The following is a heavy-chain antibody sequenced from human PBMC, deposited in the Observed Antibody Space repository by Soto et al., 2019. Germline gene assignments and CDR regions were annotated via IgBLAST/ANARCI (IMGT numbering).Heavy chain of an antibody. CDR2: ISSSGSTI. CDR3: ARDCLLYYDIFTGLFDY. D-gene: IGHD3-9*01. J-gene: IGHJ4*02. V-gene: IGHV3-11*01. CDR1: GFTFSDYY. Sequence: GGSLRLSCAASGFTFSDYYMSWIRQAPGKGLEWVSYISSSGSTIYYADSVKGRFTISRDNAKNSLYLQMNSLRAEDTAVYYCARDCLLYYDIFTGLFDYWGQGTLVPGSS.